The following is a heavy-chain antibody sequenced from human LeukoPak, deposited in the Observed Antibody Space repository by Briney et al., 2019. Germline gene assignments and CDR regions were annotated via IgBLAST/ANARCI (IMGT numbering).Heavy chain of an antibody. J-gene: IGHJ4*02. D-gene: IGHD3-3*01. Sequence: ASVKVSCKASGYTFTSYGISWVRQAPGQGLEWMGWISAYNGNTNYAQKLQGRVTITTDTSTSTAYMELRSLRSDDTAVYYCARDPQVRFLEWVPYYFDYWGQGTLVTVSS. CDR1: GYTFTSYG. V-gene: IGHV1-18*01. CDR2: ISAYNGNT. CDR3: ARDPQVRFLEWVPYYFDY.